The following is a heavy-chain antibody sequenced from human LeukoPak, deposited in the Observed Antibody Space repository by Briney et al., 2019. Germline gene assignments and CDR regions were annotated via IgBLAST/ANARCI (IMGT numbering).Heavy chain of an antibody. CDR1: GGSVTSHY. CDR3: ARGYSSSWYLNWFDP. CDR2: MYYSGST. J-gene: IGHJ5*02. V-gene: IGHV4-59*08. D-gene: IGHD6-13*01. Sequence: SETLSLTCTVSGGSVTSHYWSWIRQPPGKGLEWIGYMYYSGSTNYNPSLESRVTISMDTSKSQFSLKVTSVTAADTAVYYCARGYSSSWYLNWFDPWGQGTLVTVSS.